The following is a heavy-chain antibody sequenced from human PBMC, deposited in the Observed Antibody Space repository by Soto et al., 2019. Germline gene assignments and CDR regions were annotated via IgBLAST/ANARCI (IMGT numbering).Heavy chain of an antibody. D-gene: IGHD2-15*01. CDR1: GGTFSSYT. CDR2: IIPILGIA. V-gene: IGHV1-69*02. Sequence: SVKVSCKASGGTFSSYTISWVRQAPGQGLEWMGRIIPILGIANYAQKFQGRVTITADKSTSTAYMELSSLRSEDTAVYYCVVVAAAYDYYYYMDVWGKGTTVTVSS. J-gene: IGHJ6*03. CDR3: VVVAAAYDYYYYMDV.